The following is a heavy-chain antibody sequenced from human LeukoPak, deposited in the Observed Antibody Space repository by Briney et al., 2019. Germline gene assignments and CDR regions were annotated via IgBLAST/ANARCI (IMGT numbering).Heavy chain of an antibody. CDR2: INSDGSST. CDR1: GFTFSSYW. D-gene: IGHD1-26*01. V-gene: IGHV3-74*01. CDR3: ARALSGSYPYFDY. J-gene: IGHJ4*02. Sequence: GGSLRLSRAASGFTFSSYWMHWVRQAPGKGLVWVSRINSDGSSTSYADSVKGRFTISRDNAKNTLYLQMNSLRAEDTAVYYCARALSGSYPYFDYWGQGTLVTVSS.